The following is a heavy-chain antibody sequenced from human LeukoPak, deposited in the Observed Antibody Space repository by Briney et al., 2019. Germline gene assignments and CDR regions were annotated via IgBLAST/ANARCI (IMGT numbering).Heavy chain of an antibody. Sequence: GGSLRLSCAASGFTASSNSMSWVRQAPGKGLEWVSVIYSGGSTYYADSVKSRFTISRDNSKNTLYLQMNSLRAEDTAVYYCAGTDYGDYSTGYYGMDGWGQGTTVTVSS. CDR1: GFTASSNS. V-gene: IGHV3-66*01. CDR2: IYSGGST. J-gene: IGHJ6*02. CDR3: AGTDYGDYSTGYYGMDG. D-gene: IGHD4-17*01.